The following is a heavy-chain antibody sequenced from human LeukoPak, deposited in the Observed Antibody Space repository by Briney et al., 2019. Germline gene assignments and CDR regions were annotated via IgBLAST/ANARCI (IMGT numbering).Heavy chain of an antibody. CDR2: ISGSGGST. CDR3: AKSRNFDWLPSDY. CDR1: GFSFNSYT. Sequence: GGSLRLSCLASGFSFNSYTMNWVREAPGKGLEWVSGISGSGGSTYYADSVKGRFTISRDNSKNTLYLQMNSLRAEDTVLYYCAKSRNFDWLPSDYWGQGTLVTVSS. V-gene: IGHV3-23*01. J-gene: IGHJ4*02. D-gene: IGHD3-9*01.